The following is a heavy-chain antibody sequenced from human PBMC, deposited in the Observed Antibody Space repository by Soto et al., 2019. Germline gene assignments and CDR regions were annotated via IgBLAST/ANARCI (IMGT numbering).Heavy chain of an antibody. CDR3: ASDTSLAVAEYYFDY. V-gene: IGHV3-30-3*01. J-gene: IGHJ4*02. Sequence: QVQLVESGGGVVQPGRSLRLSCAAAGFTFSSYAIHWVRQAPGKVLEWVAVISYDGINKYYADSVKGRFTISRDNSKNTLQLQMNSLRAEDTAVYYSASDTSLAVAEYYFDYWGQGNLVTVSS. D-gene: IGHD6-19*01. CDR2: ISYDGINK. CDR1: GFTFSSYA.